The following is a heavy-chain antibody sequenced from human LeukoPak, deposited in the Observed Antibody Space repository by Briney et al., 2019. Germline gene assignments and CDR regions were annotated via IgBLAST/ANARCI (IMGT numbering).Heavy chain of an antibody. V-gene: IGHV3-13*01. CDR2: IGSAGDT. CDR1: GFTFSSYD. D-gene: IGHD3-9*01. J-gene: IGHJ4*02. Sequence: GGSLRLSCVASGFTFSSYDMHWVRQATGEGLEWVSAIGSAGDTYYSGSVKGRFTISRENAKNSLSLQMNSLRAGDTAVYYCARGNILTGYSYWGQGTLVTVSS. CDR3: ARGNILTGYSY.